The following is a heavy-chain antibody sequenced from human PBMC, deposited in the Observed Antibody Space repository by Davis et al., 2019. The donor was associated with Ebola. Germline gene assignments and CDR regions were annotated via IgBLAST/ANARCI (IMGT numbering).Heavy chain of an antibody. D-gene: IGHD3-10*01. CDR1: GYRFNNFW. V-gene: IGHV5-51*01. Sequence: GESLKISCEASGYRFNNFWIAWVRQMPGKGLECMGIIYPGDSETRYSPSFQGQVTISADKSITTAYLQWSSLKASDTAMYYCARLRSITRLTSFYYWGQGTLVTVSS. CDR3: ARLRSITRLTSFYY. CDR2: IYPGDSET. J-gene: IGHJ4*02.